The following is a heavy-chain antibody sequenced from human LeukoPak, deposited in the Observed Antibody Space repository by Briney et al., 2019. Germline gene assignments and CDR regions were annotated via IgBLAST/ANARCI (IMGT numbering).Heavy chain of an antibody. CDR1: GDSIRSYY. D-gene: IGHD5-12*01. Sequence: SETLSLTCTVSGDSIRSYYWSWIRQPPGKGLEWIGYISYSGSTIYNPSLKRRVTISVDTSKNQFSLKLSSVTAADTAVYYCARGSGYDPFPDYWGQGTLVTVSS. CDR2: ISYSGST. V-gene: IGHV4-59*01. J-gene: IGHJ4*02. CDR3: ARGSGYDPFPDY.